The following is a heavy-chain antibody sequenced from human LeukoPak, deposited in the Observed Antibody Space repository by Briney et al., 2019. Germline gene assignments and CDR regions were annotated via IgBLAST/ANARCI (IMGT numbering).Heavy chain of an antibody. CDR1: GGSISSNY. CDR2: IYTSGST. Sequence: SSETLSLTCTGSGGSISSNYWSWIRQPAGKGLEWIGRIYTSGSTNYSPPLKSRVTLSVDTSRNQFSLRLSSVTAADTAVYYCASDGRGSASRWYFDLWGQGTLVTVSS. CDR3: ASDGRGSASRWYFDL. D-gene: IGHD6-13*01. V-gene: IGHV4-4*07. J-gene: IGHJ4*02.